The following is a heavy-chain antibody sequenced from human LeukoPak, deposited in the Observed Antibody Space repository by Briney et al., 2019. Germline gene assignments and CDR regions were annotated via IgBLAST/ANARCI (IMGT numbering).Heavy chain of an antibody. Sequence: PGGSLRLSCAASGFTFSSYGMHWVRQAPGKGLEWVAIIWYDGSNKYYADSVKGRFTISRDNSKNTLYLQMNSLRAEDTAVYYCARDSEWDYLDYWGQGTLVTVSS. V-gene: IGHV3-33*01. CDR1: GFTFSSYG. CDR2: IWYDGSNK. D-gene: IGHD2-8*01. CDR3: ARDSEWDYLDY. J-gene: IGHJ4*02.